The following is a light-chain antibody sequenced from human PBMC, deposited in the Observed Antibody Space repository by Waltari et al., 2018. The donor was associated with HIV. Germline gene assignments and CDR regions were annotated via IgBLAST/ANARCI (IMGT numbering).Light chain of an antibody. CDR3: AAWDASLNAPV. V-gene: IGLV1-44*01. CDR1: SSNVGTKT. J-gene: IGLJ2*01. Sequence: QSVLTQSPSTSGTPGQRVTISCSGSSSNVGTKTVNWYQPVPGTAPKLLIHTNDQRPSGVPDRFSASKSGASASLAISGLRSEDEADYYCAAWDASLNAPVFGGGTKLTVL. CDR2: TND.